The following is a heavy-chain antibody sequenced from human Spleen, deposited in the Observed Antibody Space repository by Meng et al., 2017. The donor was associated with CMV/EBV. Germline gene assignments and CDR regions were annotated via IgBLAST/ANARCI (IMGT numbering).Heavy chain of an antibody. D-gene: IGHD4-17*01. CDR1: GFAFGTSW. Sequence: GESLKISCAASGFAFGTSWMSWVRQAPGKGLECVGNIKPDGSETYYVDSVKGRFTISRDNAKNSLYLQMNSLRAEDTAVYYCARVWGTVTTRRGKYGMDVWGQGTTVTVSS. CDR2: IKPDGSET. V-gene: IGHV3-7*01. CDR3: ARVWGTVTTRRGKYGMDV. J-gene: IGHJ6*02.